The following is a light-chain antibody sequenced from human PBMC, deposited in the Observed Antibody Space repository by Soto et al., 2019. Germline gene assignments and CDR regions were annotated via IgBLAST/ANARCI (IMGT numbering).Light chain of an antibody. CDR2: GAS. J-gene: IGKJ1*01. V-gene: IGKV1-17*01. CDR1: QGIGDD. CDR3: LQPSTYPRT. Sequence: EIPMTQSPASLSPYLESIAATTGRASQGIGDDLGWYQQKPGKAPKRLIYGASTLQNGVPLRFSGSGSGTEFTLTISSLQPEDFATYYCLQPSTYPRTFGQGTKVDI.